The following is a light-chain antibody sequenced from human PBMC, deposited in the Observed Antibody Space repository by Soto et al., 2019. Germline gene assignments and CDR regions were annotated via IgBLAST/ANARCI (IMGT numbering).Light chain of an antibody. Sequence: QTVVTQEPSLTVSPGGTVTLTCASSTGAVTSGNYPSWFQQKPGQPPRTLIYTTNNKHSWTPARFSGSLLGGKAALTLSGVQPEDEAEYYCLIYYGDPHLVFGGGTQLTVL. CDR3: LIYYGDPHLV. V-gene: IGLV7-43*01. J-gene: IGLJ7*01. CDR1: TGAVTSGNY. CDR2: TTN.